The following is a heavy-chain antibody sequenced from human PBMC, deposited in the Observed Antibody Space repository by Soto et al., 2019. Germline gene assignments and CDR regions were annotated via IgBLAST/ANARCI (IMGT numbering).Heavy chain of an antibody. Sequence: QVQLVQSGAEVKEPGASVTVSCRASGDRFTDYYMHWVRQAPGQGLEWMGWSNPNSGGTKYAQKFQGWVTMPRDTSIRTVYMQLRRLGFDDTAIYYCARESGGATATLDYYYFYMDVWGTGTTVTVSS. CDR3: ARESGGATATLDYYYFYMDV. CDR1: GDRFTDYY. V-gene: IGHV1-2*04. CDR2: SNPNSGGT. D-gene: IGHD5-12*01. J-gene: IGHJ6*03.